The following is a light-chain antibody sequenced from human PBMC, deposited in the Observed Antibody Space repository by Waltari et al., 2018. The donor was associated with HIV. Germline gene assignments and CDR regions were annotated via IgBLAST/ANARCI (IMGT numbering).Light chain of an antibody. V-gene: IGKV1-16*01. CDR2: DTF. CDR3: QQYGSYPPT. Sequence: DVQMTQSTLSLSASVGDRVTLTCRASQHLRNYLAWFQQKAGKAPKSLIYDTFTLQNGVPSRFSGSGSGTDFTLTISSLQAEDFGTYYCQQYGSYPPTFGQGTKVEI. CDR1: QHLRNY. J-gene: IGKJ1*01.